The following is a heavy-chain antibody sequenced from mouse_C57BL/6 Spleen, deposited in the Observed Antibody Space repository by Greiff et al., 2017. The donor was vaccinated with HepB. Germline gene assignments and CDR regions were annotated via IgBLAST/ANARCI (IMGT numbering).Heavy chain of an antibody. J-gene: IGHJ2*01. Sequence: QVQLQQSGAELAKPGASVKLSCKASGYTFTSYWMHWVKQRPGQGLEWIGYINPSSGYTKYNQKFKDKATLTADKSSSTAYMQLSSLTYEDSAVYYCAGYDYDGEGYFDYWGQGTTLTVSS. CDR2: INPSSGYT. CDR1: GYTFTSYW. CDR3: AGYDYDGEGYFDY. V-gene: IGHV1-7*01. D-gene: IGHD2-4*01.